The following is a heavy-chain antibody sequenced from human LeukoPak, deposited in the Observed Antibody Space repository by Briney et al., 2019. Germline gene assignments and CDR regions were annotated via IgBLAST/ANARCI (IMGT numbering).Heavy chain of an antibody. CDR2: IYTSGST. CDR1: GGSISSGSYY. CDR3: ARDTTGSSLDY. Sequence: SETLSLTCTVSGGSISSGSYYWSWIRQPAGKGLEWIGRIYTSGSTNYNPSLKSRVTISVDTSKNQFSLKLSSVTAADTAVYYCARDTTGSSLDYWGQGTLSPSPQ. J-gene: IGHJ4*02. V-gene: IGHV4-61*02. D-gene: IGHD1-26*01.